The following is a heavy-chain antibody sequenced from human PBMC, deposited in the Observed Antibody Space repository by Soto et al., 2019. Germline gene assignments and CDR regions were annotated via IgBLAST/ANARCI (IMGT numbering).Heavy chain of an antibody. CDR1: GFTFSNYW. CDR2: ITSGGTT. CDR3: ARTRGQNCNGGNCHFGMDV. D-gene: IGHD2-15*01. V-gene: IGHV3-23*01. Sequence: GGSLRLSCAASGFTFSNYWMSWVRQAPGKGLEWVSSITSGGTTYHADSVKGQVTISADKSISTAYLQWSSLKASDTAMYYCARTRGQNCNGGNCHFGMDVWGQGTTVTVSS. J-gene: IGHJ6*02.